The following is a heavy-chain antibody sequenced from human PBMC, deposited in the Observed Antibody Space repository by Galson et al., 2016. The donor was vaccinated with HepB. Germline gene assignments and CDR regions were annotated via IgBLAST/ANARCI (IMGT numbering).Heavy chain of an antibody. CDR1: GFTFEDYA. Sequence: SLRLSCAASGFTFEDYAMHWVRQAPGEGLEWVAGTNSDGGDSWYADSVKGRFLISRDNGKSTVYLQMHSLRAEDTARYYCARDGMTKIGSALDSWGQGTLVTVSS. CDR2: TNSDGGDS. J-gene: IGHJ4*02. D-gene: IGHD2-21*01. CDR3: ARDGMTKIGSALDS. V-gene: IGHV3-74*01.